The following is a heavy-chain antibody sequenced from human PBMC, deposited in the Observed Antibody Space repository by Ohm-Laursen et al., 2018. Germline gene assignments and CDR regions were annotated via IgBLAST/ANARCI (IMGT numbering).Heavy chain of an antibody. J-gene: IGHJ4*02. CDR3: AKDSQASHFDY. CDR2: ISGSGDST. CDR1: GFTFSNYG. Sequence: SLRLSCSASGFTFSNYGMNWVRQAPGKGLEWVSTISGSGDSTYYADSVKGRSTISRDNSKNTLSVQMNSLGAEDTAVYYCAKDSQASHFDYWGQGTLVTVSS. V-gene: IGHV3-23*01.